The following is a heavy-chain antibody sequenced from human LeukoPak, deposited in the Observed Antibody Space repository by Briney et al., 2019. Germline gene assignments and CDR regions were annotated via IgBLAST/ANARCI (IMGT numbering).Heavy chain of an antibody. J-gene: IGHJ4*02. V-gene: IGHV1-2*02. D-gene: IGHD4-11*01. CDR3: ARVARHDYTYYPGGNYFDY. CDR2: INPNSGGT. Sequence: ASVKVSCKASGYTFTGYYMHWVRQAPGQGLEWMGWINPNSGGTNCAQKFQGRVTMTRDTSISTAYMELSRLRSDDTAVYYCARVARHDYTYYPGGNYFDYWGQGTLVTVSS. CDR1: GYTFTGYY.